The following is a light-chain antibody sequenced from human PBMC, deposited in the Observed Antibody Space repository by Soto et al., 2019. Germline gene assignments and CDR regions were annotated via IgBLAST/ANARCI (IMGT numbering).Light chain of an antibody. Sequence: QTVVTQPASGSGSPGQSSTISCTGTSSDVGGYNYVSWYQQHPGKAPKLMIYEVSNRPSGVYNRFSGSKSGNTASLPISGLQSEDEADYYCSSYTSSSTRDVFGTGTKVTVL. CDR1: SSDVGGYNY. CDR3: SSYTSSSTRDV. J-gene: IGLJ1*01. CDR2: EVS. V-gene: IGLV2-14*01.